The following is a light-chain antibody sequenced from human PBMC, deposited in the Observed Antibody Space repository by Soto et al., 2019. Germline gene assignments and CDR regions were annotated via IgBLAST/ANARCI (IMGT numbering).Light chain of an antibody. CDR2: GAS. J-gene: IGKJ1*01. V-gene: IGKV3-20*01. CDR1: QSVSSSY. CDR3: QQYGSPWT. Sequence: EIVLTQSPCTLSSSPGERATLSWRASQSVSSSYLAWYQQKPGQAPRLLIYGASSRATGIPDRFSGSGSGTDFTLTISRLEPEDFAVYYCQQYGSPWTFGQGTKVDIK.